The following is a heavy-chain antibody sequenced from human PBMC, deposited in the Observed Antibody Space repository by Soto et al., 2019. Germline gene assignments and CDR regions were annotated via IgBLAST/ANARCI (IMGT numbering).Heavy chain of an antibody. D-gene: IGHD4-17*01. CDR1: GFTFSSYG. CDR3: ARRRSTVTMRSPSHC. Sequence: GGSLRLSCAASGFTFSSYGMSWVRQAPGKGLEWVSAITAAGSGTYYADSVKGRFTISRDNSRNTVHLQMSSLRAEDTALYFCARRRSTVTMRSPSHCWGQGTLVTVSS. CDR2: ITAAGSGT. V-gene: IGHV3-23*01. J-gene: IGHJ4*02.